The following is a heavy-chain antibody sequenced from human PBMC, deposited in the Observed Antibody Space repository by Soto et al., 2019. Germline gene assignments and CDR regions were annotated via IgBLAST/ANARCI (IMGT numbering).Heavy chain of an antibody. D-gene: IGHD5-18*01. CDR1: GYSFTSYW. J-gene: IGHJ3*02. CDR2: IYPGDSDT. V-gene: IGHV5-51*01. Sequence: PGESLKISCKGSGYSFTSYWIGWVRQMPGKGLEWMGIIYPGDSDTRYSPSFQGQVTISADKSTSTAYLQWSSLKASDTAMYYCARFRRGTAMVPHAFDIWGQGTMVTVSS. CDR3: ARFRRGTAMVPHAFDI.